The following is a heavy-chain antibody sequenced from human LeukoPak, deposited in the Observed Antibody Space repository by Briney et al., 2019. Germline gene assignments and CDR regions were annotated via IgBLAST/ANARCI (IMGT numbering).Heavy chain of an antibody. CDR2: ISYDGSNK. CDR1: GFTFSSYA. CDR3: ARGADRFRWFDP. Sequence: PGRSLRLSCAASGFTFSSYAMHWVRQAPGKGLEWVAVISYDGSNKYYADSVKGRFTISRDNSKNTLYLQMNSLRAEDTAVYYCARGADRFRWFDPWGQGTLVTVSS. V-gene: IGHV3-30-3*01. J-gene: IGHJ5*02. D-gene: IGHD3-16*01.